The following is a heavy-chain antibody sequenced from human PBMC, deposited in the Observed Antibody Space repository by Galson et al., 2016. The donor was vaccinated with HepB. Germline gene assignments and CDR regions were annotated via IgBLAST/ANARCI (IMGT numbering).Heavy chain of an antibody. CDR2: ISRTNNYT. Sequence: SLRLSCAASGFTFNDYYINWIRQAPGKGLEWLSFISRTNNYTNYADSVKGRFTISRDNAKNSLYLQMSSLRAEDTAIYYCARGRSSGWYYVDYWGQGTVVTVSS. D-gene: IGHD6-19*01. CDR1: GFTFNDYY. CDR3: ARGRSSGWYYVDY. J-gene: IGHJ4*02. V-gene: IGHV3-11*06.